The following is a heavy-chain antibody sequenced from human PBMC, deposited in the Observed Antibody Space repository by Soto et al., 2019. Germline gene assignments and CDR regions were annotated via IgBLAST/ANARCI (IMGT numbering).Heavy chain of an antibody. CDR3: ARNWKLALVPDAYFDS. J-gene: IGHJ4*02. D-gene: IGHD2-8*02. CDR1: NFSVLTSVYY. Sequence: SETLSLTGTVSNFSVLTSVYYWAWIRQPPGKGLEWVGTVYYTGTTYYNPSLQSRVTISIDTSKNQFSLNLNSVTAADTAVYYCARNWKLALVPDAYFDSWGQGTLVPVSP. V-gene: IGHV4-39*01. CDR2: VYYTGTT.